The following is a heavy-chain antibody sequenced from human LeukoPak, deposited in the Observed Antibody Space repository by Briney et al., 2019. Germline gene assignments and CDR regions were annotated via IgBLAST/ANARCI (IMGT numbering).Heavy chain of an antibody. D-gene: IGHD6-13*01. J-gene: IGHJ4*02. V-gene: IGHV1-18*01. CDR3: ARDPISAAAGNDC. Sequence: ASVKVSCKASGYIFMSYGVSWVRQAPGQGLEWMGLNSAYNGNANYAQKFQGRVTMTTDTSTSTAYMELRSLRSDDTAMYYCARDPISAAAGNDCWGQGTLVTVSS. CDR2: NSAYNGNA. CDR1: GYIFMSYG.